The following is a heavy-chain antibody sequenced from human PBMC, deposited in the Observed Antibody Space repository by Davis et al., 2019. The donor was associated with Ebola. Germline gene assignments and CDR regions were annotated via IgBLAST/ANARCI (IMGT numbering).Heavy chain of an antibody. CDR2: IYYSGST. Sequence: SETLSLTCTVSGGSVSSGSYYWSWIRQPPGKGLAWIGYIYYSGSTNYKPSLKSRVTISVDTSKNQFSLKLSSVTAADTAVYYCARQGRGYSYGYGHYNWFDPWGQGTLVTASS. V-gene: IGHV4-61*01. CDR3: ARQGRGYSYGYGHYNWFDP. J-gene: IGHJ5*02. D-gene: IGHD5-18*01. CDR1: GGSVSSGSYY.